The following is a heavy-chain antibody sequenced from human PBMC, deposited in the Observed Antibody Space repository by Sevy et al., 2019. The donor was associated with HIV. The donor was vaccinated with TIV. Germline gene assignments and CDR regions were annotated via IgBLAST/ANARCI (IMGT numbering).Heavy chain of an antibody. D-gene: IGHD3-9*01. J-gene: IGHJ4*02. CDR3: EKDLRRGDILTGYLNY. V-gene: IGHV3-9*01. Sequence: GGSLRLSCTASGFKFDDYAMHWVRQPPGKGLEWVSGITWGGGRTGYADSVKGRFIISRDNTKSSLYLQMNSLRAEDTALYYCEKDLRRGDILTGYLNYWGQGILVTVSS. CDR1: GFKFDDYA. CDR2: ITWGGGRT.